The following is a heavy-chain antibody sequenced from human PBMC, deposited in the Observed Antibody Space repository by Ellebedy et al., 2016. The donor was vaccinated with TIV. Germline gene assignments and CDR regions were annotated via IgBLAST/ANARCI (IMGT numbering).Heavy chain of an antibody. CDR3: SGRGY. CDR1: GFIFSNSW. J-gene: IGHJ4*02. Sequence: GGSLRLSCAASGFIFSNSWMTWVRQAPGKGLEWVADINGDGDERHYVDSVRGRFTISRDNAKNSVYLKMNSLRIEDTAIYYCSGRGYWGQGTLVTVSS. CDR2: INGDGDER. V-gene: IGHV3-7*03.